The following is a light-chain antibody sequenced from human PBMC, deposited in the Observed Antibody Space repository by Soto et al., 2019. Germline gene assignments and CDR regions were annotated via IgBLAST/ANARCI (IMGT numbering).Light chain of an antibody. J-gene: IGKJ1*01. CDR2: GVS. V-gene: IGKV3-15*01. Sequence: ERVITQAPFTLSLSLGETLTLSXRASQSVGSNLAWYQQKVGQAPRLVIYGVSTRATGIPARFSGSGSGRQFTLTISSLQSEDSAVYYCQQYNNWPQTFGQGTKVDI. CDR1: QSVGSN. CDR3: QQYNNWPQT.